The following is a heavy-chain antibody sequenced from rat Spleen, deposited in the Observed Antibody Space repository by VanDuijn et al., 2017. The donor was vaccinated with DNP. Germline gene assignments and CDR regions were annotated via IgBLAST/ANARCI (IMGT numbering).Heavy chain of an antibody. V-gene: IGHV5-20*01. J-gene: IGHJ2*01. CDR3: TTDQNWDLDY. CDR1: GFSFSDYD. D-gene: IGHD5-1*01. Sequence: EVQLVESGGGLVQPGRSLKLSCAASGFSFSDYDMAWVRQAPTKGLEWVACMSSTTRSTYYRDSVRGRFTISRDNAKSTLYLQMDSLRSEDTATYYSTTDQNWDLDYWGQGVMVTVSS. CDR2: MSSTTRST.